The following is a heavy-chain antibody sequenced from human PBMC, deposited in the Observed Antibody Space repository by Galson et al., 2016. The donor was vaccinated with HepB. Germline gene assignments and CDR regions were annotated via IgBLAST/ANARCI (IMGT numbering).Heavy chain of an antibody. J-gene: IGHJ4*02. V-gene: IGHV3-11*06. CDR2: ISSNSTYT. Sequence: SLRLSCAGSGFTFSDYYMSWIRQAPGKGLEWVSYISSNSTYTNYADSVKGRFTISRDNANNSLYLQMDSLKLEDTAVYYCASTPPEPDTYFGFDYWGQGTLVTVPS. CDR3: ASTPPEPDTYFGFDY. D-gene: IGHD2/OR15-2a*01. CDR1: GFTFSDYY.